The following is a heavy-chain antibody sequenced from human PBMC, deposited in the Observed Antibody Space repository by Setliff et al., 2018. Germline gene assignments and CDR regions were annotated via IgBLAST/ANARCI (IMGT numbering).Heavy chain of an antibody. V-gene: IGHV4-39*01. J-gene: IGHJ4*02. Sequence: PSETLSLTCTVSDDSISSRHYYWSWIRQPPGKGLEWIGRIYSGGTTYYNSSLKSRVTISVDTSKSQFSLRLNSVTAADTAVYYCARTGTYRYFDYWGRGTLVTVSS. CDR1: DDSISSRHYY. D-gene: IGHD1-1*01. CDR3: ARTGTYRYFDY. CDR2: IYSGGTT.